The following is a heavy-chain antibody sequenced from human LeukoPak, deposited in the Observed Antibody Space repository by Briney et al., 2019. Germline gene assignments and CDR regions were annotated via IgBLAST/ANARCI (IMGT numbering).Heavy chain of an antibody. CDR3: ARDLFEYSSSWLHY. CDR1: GFTFSSYS. J-gene: IGHJ4*02. CDR2: ISSSSSTI. D-gene: IGHD6-13*01. Sequence: TGGSLRLSCAASGFTFSSYSMNWVRQAPGKGLEWVSYISSSSSTIYYADSVKGRFTISRDNAKNSLYLQMNSLRAEDTAVYYCARDLFEYSSSWLHYWGQGTLVTVSS. V-gene: IGHV3-48*01.